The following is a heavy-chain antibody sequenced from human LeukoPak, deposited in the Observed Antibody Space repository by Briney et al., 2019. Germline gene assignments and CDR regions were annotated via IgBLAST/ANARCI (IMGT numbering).Heavy chain of an antibody. J-gene: IGHJ4*02. V-gene: IGHV4-59*01. Sequence: KASETLSLTCTLSGGSISSYYWSWIRQSPGKGLEWIGYIYYSGSTNYNPSLKSRVTMSVDTSKNQFSLKLSSVTAADTAMYYCARDRYYDSSGYSYYFDYWGQGTLVTVSS. CDR2: IYYSGST. D-gene: IGHD3-22*01. CDR1: GGSISSYY. CDR3: ARDRYYDSSGYSYYFDY.